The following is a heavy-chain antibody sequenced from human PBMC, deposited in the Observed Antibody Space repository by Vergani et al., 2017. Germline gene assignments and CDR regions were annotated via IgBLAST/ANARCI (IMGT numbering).Heavy chain of an antibody. J-gene: IGHJ4*02. CDR1: GGSISSYY. D-gene: IGHD3-22*01. CDR2: IYHSGST. Sequence: QVQLQESGPGLVKPSETLSLTCTVSGGSISSYYWSWIRQPPGKGLEWIGYIYHSGSTYYNPSLKSRVTISVDRSKNQFSLKLSSVTAADTAVYYCARGDDSSGYYYPDYWGQGTLVTVSS. CDR3: ARGDDSSGYYYPDY. V-gene: IGHV4-59*12.